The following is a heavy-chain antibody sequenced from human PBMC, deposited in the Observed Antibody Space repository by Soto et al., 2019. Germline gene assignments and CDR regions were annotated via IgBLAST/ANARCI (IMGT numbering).Heavy chain of an antibody. CDR1: GFTFSSYA. CDR2: ISGSGSST. J-gene: IGHJ5*02. D-gene: IGHD2-15*01. CDR3: ARTYIVVVVAATPNWFDP. Sequence: HPGGSLRLSCAASGFTFSSYAMSWVRQAPGKGLEWVSGISGSGSSTYYADSVKGRFTISRDNSKNTLYLQMNSLRAEDTAVYYCARTYIVVVVAATPNWFDPWGQGTLVTVSS. V-gene: IGHV3-23*01.